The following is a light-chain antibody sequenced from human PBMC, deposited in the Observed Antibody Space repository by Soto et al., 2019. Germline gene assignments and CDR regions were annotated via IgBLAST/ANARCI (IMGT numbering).Light chain of an antibody. CDR2: DAS. CDR1: QSMTNR. Sequence: DIQMTQSPSTLSASVGDRVTITCRASQSMTNRLAWYQQKRGKAPYLLISDASVFEGGVRSGFSGSGSGTEFTLTISSMQPDDFATYYCQQYNGYSRTFGQGTKV. J-gene: IGKJ1*01. CDR3: QQYNGYSRT. V-gene: IGKV1-5*01.